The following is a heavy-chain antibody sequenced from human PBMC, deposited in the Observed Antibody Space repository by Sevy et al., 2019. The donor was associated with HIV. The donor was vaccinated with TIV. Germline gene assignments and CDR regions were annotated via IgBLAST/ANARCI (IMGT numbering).Heavy chain of an antibody. CDR1: GSTLSQMA. Sequence: ASVKVSCKVSGSTLSQMAMHWVRQAPGKGLEWMATFDPEDAETIYTQTLQGRVTMTEDTSRDTAYMELSNLRSEDTAVYYCATTKDYYESSGVPFDYWGQGTLVTVSS. CDR2: FDPEDAET. D-gene: IGHD3-22*01. J-gene: IGHJ4*02. CDR3: ATTKDYYESSGVPFDY. V-gene: IGHV1-24*01.